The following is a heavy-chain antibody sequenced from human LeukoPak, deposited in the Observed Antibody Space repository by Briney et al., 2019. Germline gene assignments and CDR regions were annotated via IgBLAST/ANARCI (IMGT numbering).Heavy chain of an antibody. J-gene: IGHJ3*02. Sequence: RASVKVSCTASGYTFTGYYMHWVRQAPGQGLEWMGRINPNSGGTNYAQKFQGRVTMTRDTSISTAYMELSRLRSDDTAVYYCARPHDYVWGSYLPDAFDIWGQGTMVTVSS. CDR2: INPNSGGT. D-gene: IGHD3-16*02. V-gene: IGHV1-2*06. CDR3: ARPHDYVWGSYLPDAFDI. CDR1: GYTFTGYY.